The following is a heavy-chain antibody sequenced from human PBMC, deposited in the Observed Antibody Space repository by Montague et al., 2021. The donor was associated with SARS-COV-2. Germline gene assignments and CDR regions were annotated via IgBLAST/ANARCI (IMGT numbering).Heavy chain of an antibody. D-gene: IGHD2-15*01. CDR2: ISSSGSTI. CDR1: GFTFSSYE. CDR3: ASEQYCSGGSCFYDAFDI. Sequence: SLRLSCAASGFTFSSYEMNWVRQAPGKGLEWVSYISSSGSTIYYADSAKGRFTISRGNAKNSLYLQMNSLRAEDTAVYYCASEQYCSGGSCFYDAFDIWGQGTMVTVSS. V-gene: IGHV3-48*03. J-gene: IGHJ3*02.